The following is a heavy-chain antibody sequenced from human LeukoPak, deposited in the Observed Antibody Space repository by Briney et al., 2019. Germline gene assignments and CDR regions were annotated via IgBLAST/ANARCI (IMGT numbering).Heavy chain of an antibody. CDR3: ARTQGRFYGLGSYKGFDC. V-gene: IGHV3-33*01. Sequence: GSLRLSCAASGFIFSNYAMHWVRQAPGKGLEWVAVIWFDGSHQYYAGSVKGRFTISRDNSKKTLYLQMDSLSPKDTAVYYCARTQGRFYGLGSYKGFDCWGQGTLVTVSS. J-gene: IGHJ4*02. CDR1: GFIFSNYA. CDR2: IWFDGSHQ. D-gene: IGHD3-10*01.